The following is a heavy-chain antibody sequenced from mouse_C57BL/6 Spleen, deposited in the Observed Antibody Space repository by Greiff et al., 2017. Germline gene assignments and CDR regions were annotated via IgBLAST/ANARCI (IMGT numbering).Heavy chain of an antibody. V-gene: IGHV1-50*01. CDR1: GYTFTSYW. J-gene: IGHJ4*01. D-gene: IGHD2-4*01. CDR2: IDPSDSYT. CDR3: ARPYDYDDGRGSMDY. Sequence: QVQLQQPGAELVKPGASVKLSCKASGYTFTSYWMQWVKQRPGQGLEWIGEIDPSDSYTNYNQKFKGKATLTVDPSSSTAYMQLSSLTSEDSAVYYCARPYDYDDGRGSMDYWGQGTSVTVSS.